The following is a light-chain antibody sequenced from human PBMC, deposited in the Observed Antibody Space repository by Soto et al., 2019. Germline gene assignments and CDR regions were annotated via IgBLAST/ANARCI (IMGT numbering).Light chain of an antibody. CDR2: DTD. CDR3: AAWDSGLSAVV. CDR1: TSNIGNNY. V-gene: IGLV1-51*01. Sequence: QSVLTQPPSVSAAPGQKVAISCSGSTSNIGNNYVSWYQQLPEKAPKLLIYDTDKRPSGIPDRFSGSKSGTSATLGITGLQTGDAAEYYCAAWDSGLSAVVFGGGTKLTVL. J-gene: IGLJ3*02.